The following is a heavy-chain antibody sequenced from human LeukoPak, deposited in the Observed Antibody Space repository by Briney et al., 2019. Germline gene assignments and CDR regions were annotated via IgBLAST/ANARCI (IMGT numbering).Heavy chain of an antibody. CDR3: ARGWGSSSDY. V-gene: IGHV4-34*01. Sequence: PSETLSLTCAGYGGSFSGYYWSWIRQPPGKGLEWIGEINHSGSTNYNPSLKSRVTISVDTSKNQFSLKLSSVTAADTAVYYCARGWGSSSDYWGQGTLVTVSS. CDR2: INHSGST. D-gene: IGHD6-13*01. J-gene: IGHJ4*02. CDR1: GGSFSGYY.